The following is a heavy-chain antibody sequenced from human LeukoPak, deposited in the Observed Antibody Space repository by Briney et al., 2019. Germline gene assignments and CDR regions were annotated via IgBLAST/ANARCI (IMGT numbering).Heavy chain of an antibody. CDR1: GGSFSGYY. D-gene: IGHD6-6*01. CDR2: INHSGST. J-gene: IGHJ4*02. Sequence: SETLSLTCAVYGGSFSGYYWSWIRQPPGKGLEWIGEINHSGSTNHNPSLKSRVTISVDTSKNQFSLKLSSVTDADTAVYYCARIPASSSSDYWGQGTLVTVSS. CDR3: ARIPASSSSDY. V-gene: IGHV4-34*01.